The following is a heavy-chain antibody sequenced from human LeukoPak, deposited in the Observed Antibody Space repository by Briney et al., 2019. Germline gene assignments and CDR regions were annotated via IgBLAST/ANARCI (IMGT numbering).Heavy chain of an antibody. V-gene: IGHV4-39*01. D-gene: IGHD2-15*01. CDR3: ARFTRGLNWFDT. CDR1: GDSITSSSHY. CDR2: IYYSGVT. J-gene: IGHJ5*02. Sequence: SETLSLTCAVSGDSITSSSHYWGWIRRPPVKTLEWIASIYYSGVTYYNPSLKSRVTVSVDTSKSQFSLNLSSVTDADTAVYYCARFTRGLNWFDTWGQGTLVTVSS.